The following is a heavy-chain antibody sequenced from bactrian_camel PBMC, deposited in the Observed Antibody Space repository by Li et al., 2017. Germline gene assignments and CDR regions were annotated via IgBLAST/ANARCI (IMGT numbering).Heavy chain of an antibody. CDR1: EYLFTSYC. J-gene: IGHJ4*01. D-gene: IGHD6*01. Sequence: VQLVESGGGTVQAGGSLRLSCAAHEYLFTSYCMGWFRQAPGEEREGVARIDDRGGTWYTDSVKGRFTISRDNAKSILYLQMESLEPEDTAMYYCAARASSDCSINVLTAGSLGQGTQVTVS. V-gene: IGHV3S6*01. CDR2: IDDRGGT.